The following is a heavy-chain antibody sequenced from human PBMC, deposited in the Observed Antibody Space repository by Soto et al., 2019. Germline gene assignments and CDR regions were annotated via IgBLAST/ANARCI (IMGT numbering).Heavy chain of an antibody. V-gene: IGHV1-2*02. Sequence: ASVKVSCKVSGYTLTELSMHWVRQAPGQGLEWMGWINPNSGGTNYAQKFQGRVTMTRDTSISTAYMELSRLRSDDTAVYYCARAHYYYYGMDVWGQGTTVTVSS. J-gene: IGHJ6*02. CDR1: GYTLTELS. CDR3: ARAHYYYYGMDV. CDR2: INPNSGGT.